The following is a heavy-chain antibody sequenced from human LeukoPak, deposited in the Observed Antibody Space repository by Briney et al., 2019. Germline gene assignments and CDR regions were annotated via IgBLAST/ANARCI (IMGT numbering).Heavy chain of an antibody. V-gene: IGHV4-59*08. CDR3: ARSERIIMILGGAFDV. Sequence: PSETLSLTCTVSGDSISSYYWSWIRQPPGKGLEWIGYIYYSGSTNCNPSLKSRVTISVDTSKNQFSLKLSSVTAADTAVYFCARSERIIMILGGAFDVWGQGKMVTVSS. CDR2: IYYSGST. D-gene: IGHD3-22*01. CDR1: GDSISSYY. J-gene: IGHJ3*01.